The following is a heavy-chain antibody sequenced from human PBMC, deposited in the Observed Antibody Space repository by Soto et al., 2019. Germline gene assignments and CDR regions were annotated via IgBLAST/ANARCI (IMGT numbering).Heavy chain of an antibody. CDR3: EKSSTAEYYYYGMDV. CDR2: ISYDGSKK. D-gene: IGHD4-4*01. J-gene: IGHJ6*02. CDR1: GLTFSSYG. Sequence: QVYLVESGGGVVQPGRSLRLSCAVSGLTFSSYGMHWVRQAPGKGLEWVAVISYDGSKKYYADSVKGRFTISRDNSKNTVYLQMNSLRPEDTAVYYCEKSSTAEYYYYGMDVWGQGTTVTVSS. V-gene: IGHV3-30*18.